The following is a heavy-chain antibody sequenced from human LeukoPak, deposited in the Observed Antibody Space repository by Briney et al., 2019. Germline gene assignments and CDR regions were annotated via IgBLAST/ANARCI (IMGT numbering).Heavy chain of an antibody. J-gene: IGHJ4*02. CDR3: ARDGGGYAGFDY. CDR2: IYYSGST. D-gene: IGHD5-12*01. Sequence: SETLSLTCTVSGGSIGSTRYYWSWIRQPPGKGLEWLGYIYYSGSTNYNPSLKSRVTISVDTSKNQFSLKLNSVTAADTAVYFCARDGGGYAGFDYWGQGTLVTVSS. CDR1: GGSIGSTRYY. V-gene: IGHV4-61*01.